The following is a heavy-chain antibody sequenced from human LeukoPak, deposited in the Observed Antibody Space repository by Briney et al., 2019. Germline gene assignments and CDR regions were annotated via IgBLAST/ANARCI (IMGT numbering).Heavy chain of an antibody. V-gene: IGHV3-43*02. CDR2: ISGEGFNT. Sequence: GGSLRLSCAASGFTFSAYAMHWVRQAPGKGLEWVSLISGEGFNTYYADSVKGRFTISRDNSKNSLYLQMNSLTTEDTALYYCARAPWSAASLDYWGQGTLVTVSS. CDR3: ARAPWSAASLDY. J-gene: IGHJ4*02. CDR1: GFTFSAYA. D-gene: IGHD6-13*01.